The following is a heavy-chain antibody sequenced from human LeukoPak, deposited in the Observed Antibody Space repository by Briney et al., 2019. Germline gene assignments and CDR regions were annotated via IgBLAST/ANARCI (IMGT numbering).Heavy chain of an antibody. D-gene: IGHD4/OR15-4a*01. Sequence: GGSLRLSCAASGFTFSSYTMNWVRQAPGKGLEWVSYISSASGTIYYADSVRGRFTISRDNAKNSLYLQMNSLRAEDTAVYYCARDRDYDFGYWGQGTLVTVSS. J-gene: IGHJ4*02. CDR3: ARDRDYDFGY. CDR2: ISSASGTI. CDR1: GFTFSSYT. V-gene: IGHV3-48*01.